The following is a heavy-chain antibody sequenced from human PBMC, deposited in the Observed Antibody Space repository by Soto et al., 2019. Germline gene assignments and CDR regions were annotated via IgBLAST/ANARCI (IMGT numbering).Heavy chain of an antibody. D-gene: IGHD3-10*01. J-gene: IGHJ5*02. CDR3: AREGTGTPYNGFDP. Sequence: QVQLQESGPGLAKPSQTLSLTCTVSGGSISSDDSYWSWIRQTPGKGLEWLGCVHYSGTTYYNPSLKTRVIISVDTSKNQFSLKLSSVTVADTAVYYCAREGTGTPYNGFDPWGQGTLVTVSS. CDR2: VHYSGTT. V-gene: IGHV4-30-4*01. CDR1: GGSISSDDSY.